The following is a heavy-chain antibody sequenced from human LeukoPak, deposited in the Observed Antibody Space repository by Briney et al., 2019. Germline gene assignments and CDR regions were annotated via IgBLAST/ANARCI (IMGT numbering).Heavy chain of an antibody. CDR1: GGSITSDTYY. CDR3: AKTRNFLSAYFDY. Sequence: SQTLSPTCGVSGGSITSDTYYWSWIRQPPGKGLEWVGYILHSGSSYYNPSLNSRATISIDTSKNQFSLKLNSVTAADTAVYYCAKTRNFLSAYFDYWGQGTLVTVSS. J-gene: IGHJ4*02. CDR2: ILHSGSS. D-gene: IGHD3-3*01. V-gene: IGHV4-30-2*01.